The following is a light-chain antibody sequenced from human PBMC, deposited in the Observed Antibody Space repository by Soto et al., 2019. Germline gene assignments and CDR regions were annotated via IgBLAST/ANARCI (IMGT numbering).Light chain of an antibody. CDR1: QTISTW. Sequence: DIQMTQSPSTLSASVGDRVTVTCRASQTISTWLAWYQQKPGKAPRLLMYKASTLEDGGPSRFSGSGSGTEFNITISSLQPDDFATDDCQQYNTYPLTCGGGTKVEIK. CDR2: KAS. V-gene: IGKV1-5*03. CDR3: QQYNTYPLT. J-gene: IGKJ4*01.